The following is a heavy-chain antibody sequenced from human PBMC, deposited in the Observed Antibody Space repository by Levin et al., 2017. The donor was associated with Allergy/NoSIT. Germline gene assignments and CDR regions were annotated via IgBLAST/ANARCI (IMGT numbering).Heavy chain of an antibody. V-gene: IGHV1-69*06. CDR2: IIPIFGTA. J-gene: IGHJ5*02. Sequence: SVKVSCKASGGTFSSYAISWVRQAPGQGLEWMGGIIPIFGTANYAQKFQGRVTITADKSTSTAYMELSSLRSEDTAVYYCARDILRSYSSGWYETRFDPWGQGTLVTVSS. CDR1: GGTFSSYA. CDR3: ARDILRSYSSGWYETRFDP. D-gene: IGHD6-19*01.